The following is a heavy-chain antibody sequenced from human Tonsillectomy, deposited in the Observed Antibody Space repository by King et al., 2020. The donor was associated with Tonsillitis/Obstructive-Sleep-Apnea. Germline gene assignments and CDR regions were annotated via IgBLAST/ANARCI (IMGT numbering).Heavy chain of an antibody. CDR3: AAGTYYFDY. Sequence: VQLQQWGAGLLKPTETLSLTCAVYGGSFSGYYWSWIRQPPGKGLEWIREINHSGSTNYNPSLKSRVTISVDTSKNQFSLKLSSVTAADTAVYYCAAGTYYFDYWGQGTLVTVSS. CDR2: INHSGST. J-gene: IGHJ4*02. D-gene: IGHD6-13*01. CDR1: GGSFSGYY. V-gene: IGHV4-34*01.